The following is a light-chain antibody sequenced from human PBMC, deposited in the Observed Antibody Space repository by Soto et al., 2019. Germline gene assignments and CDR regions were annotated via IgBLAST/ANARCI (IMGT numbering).Light chain of an antibody. CDR1: RNITFW. CDR3: QEYSRD. V-gene: IGKV1-5*01. Sequence: DIQMTQSPSTLSASVGDRVTITCRASRNITFWLAWYQQKPGKAPKVLIYEASNLESGVPSRFSGSGSGTEFTLTISSRQPDDFATYYCQEYSRDFGGGTKVDIK. CDR2: EAS. J-gene: IGKJ4*01.